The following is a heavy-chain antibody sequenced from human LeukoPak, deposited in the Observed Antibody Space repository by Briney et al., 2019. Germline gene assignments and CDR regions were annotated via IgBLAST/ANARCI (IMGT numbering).Heavy chain of an antibody. D-gene: IGHD3-22*01. Sequence: GGSLRLSCAASGFTFSSYWMHWVRQAPGKGLEWVSAISGSGGSTYYADSVKGRFTISRDNSKNTLYLQMNSLRAEDTAVYYCAKGGIVVVITTHIDYWGQGTLVTVSS. CDR1: GFTFSSYW. V-gene: IGHV3-23*01. J-gene: IGHJ4*02. CDR2: ISGSGGST. CDR3: AKGGIVVVITTHIDY.